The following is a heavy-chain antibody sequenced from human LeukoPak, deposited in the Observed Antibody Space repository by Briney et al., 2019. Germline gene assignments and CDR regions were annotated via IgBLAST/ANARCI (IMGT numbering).Heavy chain of an antibody. Sequence: PSETLSLTCTVSGGSISSSSYYWGWIRQPPGKGLEWIGSIYYSGSTYYNPSLKSRVTISVDTSKNQFSLKLSSVTAADTAVYYCARGAYGGYSDYWGQGTLVTVSS. CDR2: IYYSGST. V-gene: IGHV4-39*01. D-gene: IGHD4/OR15-4a*01. J-gene: IGHJ4*02. CDR3: ARGAYGGYSDY. CDR1: GGSISSSSYY.